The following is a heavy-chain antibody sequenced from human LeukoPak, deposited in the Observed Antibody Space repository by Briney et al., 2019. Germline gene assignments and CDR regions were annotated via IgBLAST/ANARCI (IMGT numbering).Heavy chain of an antibody. CDR2: ISSSGSTM. CDR3: ARAFLYGDYWFDP. CDR1: GFTFSDYY. Sequence: PGGSLRLSCAASGFTFSDYYMSWIRQAPGKGLEWVSYISSSGSTMYYADSVKGRFTISRDNAKNSLYLQMNSLRAEDTAVYDCARAFLYGDYWFDPWGQGTLVTVSS. D-gene: IGHD4-17*01. J-gene: IGHJ5*02. V-gene: IGHV3-11*01.